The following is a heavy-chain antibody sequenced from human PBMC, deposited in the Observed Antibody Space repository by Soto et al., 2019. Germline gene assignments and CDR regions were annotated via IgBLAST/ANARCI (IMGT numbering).Heavy chain of an antibody. CDR1: GYTFTSYG. D-gene: IGHD3-3*01. Sequence: ASVKVSCKASGYTFTSYGISWVRQAPGQGLEWIGWISAYNGNTNYAQKLQGRVTMTTDTSTSTAYMELRSLRSDDTAVYYCARARAGLYYDFWSGRKQPSYGMDVWGQGTTVTVSS. CDR2: ISAYNGNT. CDR3: ARARAGLYYDFWSGRKQPSYGMDV. J-gene: IGHJ6*02. V-gene: IGHV1-18*01.